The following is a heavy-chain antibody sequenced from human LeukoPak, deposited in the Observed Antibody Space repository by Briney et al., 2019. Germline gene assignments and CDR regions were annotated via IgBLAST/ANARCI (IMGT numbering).Heavy chain of an antibody. CDR2: IWHGGSNK. J-gene: IGHJ4*02. Sequence: PGGSLRPSCAASGFTFSTYVIHWVRQAPGKGLEWVALIWHGGSNKYYGDSVKDRFTISRDNSKNTLYLQMDSLRDEDTAVYYCARDRGYTYGHPLDYWGQGTLVTVSS. CDR3: ARDRGYTYGHPLDY. CDR1: GFTFSTYV. D-gene: IGHD5-18*01. V-gene: IGHV3-33*01.